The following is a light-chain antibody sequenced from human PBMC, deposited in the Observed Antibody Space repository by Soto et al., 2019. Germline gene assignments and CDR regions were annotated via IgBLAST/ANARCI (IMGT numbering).Light chain of an antibody. Sequence: DIQMTQSPSSVSASVGDRVTITCRASQGISTWLAWYQHKPGKAPNLLIFAASSLQSWVPSRFSGSGSGTDFTLTISSLQSEDFATYYCQQADSFPWTFGQGTKVEIK. CDR1: QGISTW. CDR2: AAS. J-gene: IGKJ1*01. V-gene: IGKV1-12*01. CDR3: QQADSFPWT.